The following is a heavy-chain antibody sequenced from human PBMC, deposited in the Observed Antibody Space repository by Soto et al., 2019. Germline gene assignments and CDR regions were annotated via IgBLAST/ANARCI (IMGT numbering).Heavy chain of an antibody. CDR1: GGTFSSHA. CDR2: IIPFFGTP. Sequence: QVQLVQSGAEVKKPGSSVKVSCKASGGTFSSHAISWVRQAPGQGLEWMGGIIPFFGTPNYAQKFQGRVTITADKSTSTAYMEVRNLRSDDTAVYYCARGWETVGSTTPFAYWGQGTLVTVSS. V-gene: IGHV1-69*06. J-gene: IGHJ4*02. CDR3: ARGWETVGSTTPFAY. D-gene: IGHD1-26*01.